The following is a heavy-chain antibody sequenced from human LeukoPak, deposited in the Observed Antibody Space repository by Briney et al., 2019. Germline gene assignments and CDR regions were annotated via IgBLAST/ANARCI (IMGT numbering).Heavy chain of an antibody. Sequence: ASETLSLTCSVSGGSISSSSSYWGWIRQPPGKGLEWIGSIYYSGSSFDNPSLKSRVTISGDTSKNQFSLRLSSVTAADTAVYYCARASYSYDINGWVPFDYWGQGTLVTVSS. V-gene: IGHV4-39*07. D-gene: IGHD3-22*01. CDR1: GGSISSSSSY. CDR3: ARASYSYDINGWVPFDY. J-gene: IGHJ4*02. CDR2: IYYSGSS.